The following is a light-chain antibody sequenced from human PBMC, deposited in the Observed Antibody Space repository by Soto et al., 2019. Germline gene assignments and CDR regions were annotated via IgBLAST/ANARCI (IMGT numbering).Light chain of an antibody. CDR1: SGHSSYA. CDR2: LNSDGSH. CDR3: QTRGTGIL. J-gene: IGLJ2*01. V-gene: IGLV4-69*01. Sequence: QPVLTQSPSASASLGASVKLTCTLSSGHSSYAIAWHQQQPEKGPRYLMKLNSDGSHSKGDGIPDRFSGSSSGAARYLTISSLQSQDEAHSYCQTRGTGILFGGGTKLTVL.